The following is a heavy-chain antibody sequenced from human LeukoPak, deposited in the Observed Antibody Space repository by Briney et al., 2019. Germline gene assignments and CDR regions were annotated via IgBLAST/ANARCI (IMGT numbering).Heavy chain of an antibody. CDR1: GGSFSGYY. CDR3: AREGYQDAFDI. J-gene: IGHJ3*02. V-gene: IGHV4-4*08. Sequence: SSETLSLTCAVYGGSFSGYYWSWIRQPPGKGLEWIGRIYTSGSTNYNPSLKSRVTISVDTSKNQFSLKLSSVTAADTAVYYCAREGYQDAFDIWGQGTMVTVSS. CDR2: IYTSGST. D-gene: IGHD2-15*01.